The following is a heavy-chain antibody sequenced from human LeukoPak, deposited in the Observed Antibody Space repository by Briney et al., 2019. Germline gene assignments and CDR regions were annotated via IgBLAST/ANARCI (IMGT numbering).Heavy chain of an antibody. V-gene: IGHV4-34*01. D-gene: IGHD3-3*01. J-gene: IGHJ4*02. CDR3: ARRGRGFLEWLPKANFDY. CDR1: GGSFSGYY. CDR2: INHSGST. Sequence: SETLSLTCAVYGGSFSGYYWSWIRQPPGKGLEWIGEINHSGSTNYNPSLKSRVTISVDTSKNQFSLKLSSVTAADTAVYYCARRGRGFLEWLPKANFDYWGQGTLVTVSS.